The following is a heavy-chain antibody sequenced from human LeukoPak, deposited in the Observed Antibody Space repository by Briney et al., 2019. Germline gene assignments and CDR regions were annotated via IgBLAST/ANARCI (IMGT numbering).Heavy chain of an antibody. D-gene: IGHD2-2*01. CDR1: GYTFTSYY. CDR2: INPSGGST. Sequence: ASVKVSCKASGYTFTSYYMHWVRQAPGQGLEWMGIINPSGGSTSYAQKFQGRVTMTRDMSTSTVYMELSSLRSEDTAVYYCATAGYCSSTSCYSSYYYYYMDVWGKGTTVTVSS. V-gene: IGHV1-46*01. J-gene: IGHJ6*03. CDR3: ATAGYCSSTSCYSSYYYYYMDV.